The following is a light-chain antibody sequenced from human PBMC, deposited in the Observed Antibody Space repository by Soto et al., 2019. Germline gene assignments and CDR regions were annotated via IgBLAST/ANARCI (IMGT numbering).Light chain of an antibody. V-gene: IGLV2-18*02. CDR2: EVS. J-gene: IGLJ1*01. CDR1: SSDIGSYNR. Sequence: QSVLTQAPSVFGSPEQSVAISCTGTSSDIGSYNRVSWYKQPPGTAPKVMIYEVSNRPSGVPDRFSGSKSGNTASLTISGLQAEDEAYYYCSSYTSSSTYVFGTGTKATGL. CDR3: SSYTSSSTYV.